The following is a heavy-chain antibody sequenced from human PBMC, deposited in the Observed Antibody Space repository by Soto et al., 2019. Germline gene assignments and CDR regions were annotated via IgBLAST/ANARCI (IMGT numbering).Heavy chain of an antibody. CDR2: SRNKAKSNTT. Sequence: EVQLVESGGALVQPGGSLRLSCAASGFTFSDHHMDWVRQAPGKGLEWVGRSRNKAKSNTTEYAASVKDRFSISRDDSKTSLYLEMDSLKTDDTAVYYCARGSTIDSYYYMDVWGNGTTVTVS. CDR1: GFTFSDHH. J-gene: IGHJ6*03. D-gene: IGHD5-12*01. V-gene: IGHV3-72*01. CDR3: ARGSTIDSYYYMDV.